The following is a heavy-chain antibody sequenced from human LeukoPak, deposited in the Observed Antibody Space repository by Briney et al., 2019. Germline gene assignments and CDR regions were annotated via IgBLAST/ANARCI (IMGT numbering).Heavy chain of an antibody. CDR1: GYSISSGYY. Sequence: SETLSLTCTVSGYSISSGYYWGWIRQPPGKGLKWIGSIYHSGSTYYNPSLKSRVTISVDTSKNQFSLKLSSVTAADTAVYYCARDGSWSTVTTIAFWFDPWGQGTLVTVSS. CDR2: IYHSGST. V-gene: IGHV4-38-2*02. CDR3: ARDGSWSTVTTIAFWFDP. J-gene: IGHJ5*02. D-gene: IGHD4-17*01.